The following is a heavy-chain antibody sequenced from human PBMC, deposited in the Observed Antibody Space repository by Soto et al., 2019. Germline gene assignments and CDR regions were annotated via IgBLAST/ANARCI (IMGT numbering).Heavy chain of an antibody. Sequence: GGSLRLSCAASGFTFDDYTMHWVRQAPGKGLEWVSLISWDGGSTYYADSVKGRFTISRDNSKNSLYLQMNSLRTEDTALYYCAKDAMVRGVWNWFDPWGQGTLVTVSS. CDR3: AKDAMVRGVWNWFDP. CDR2: ISWDGGST. CDR1: GFTFDDYT. V-gene: IGHV3-43*01. D-gene: IGHD3-10*01. J-gene: IGHJ5*02.